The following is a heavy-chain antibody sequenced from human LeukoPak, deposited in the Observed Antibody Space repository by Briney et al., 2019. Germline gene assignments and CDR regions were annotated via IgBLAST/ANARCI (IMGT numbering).Heavy chain of an antibody. D-gene: IGHD6-6*01. V-gene: IGHV3-9*01. J-gene: IGHJ3*01. CDR1: GFTFDDYA. Sequence: GRSLRLSCAASGFTFDDYAIHWVRQAPGKGLEWVSGISWNSGNIGYADSVKGRFTISRDNAKNSLYLQMNSLRTEDTALYYCAKDASSSPFYGLDFWGQGTMVTVSS. CDR3: AKDASSSPFYGLDF. CDR2: ISWNSGNI.